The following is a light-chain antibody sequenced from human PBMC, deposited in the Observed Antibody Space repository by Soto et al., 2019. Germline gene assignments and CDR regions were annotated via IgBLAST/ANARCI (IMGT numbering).Light chain of an antibody. J-gene: IGLJ1*01. CDR3: AAWDASLGGFYV. Sequence: QSVLTQPPSVSGAPGQRVAISCTGSSSNIGAEYDVHLYQQLPGTAPKRLIYGDNNRPSGVPDRFSASKAGASASLAISGLQSEDEGDYYCAAWDASLGGFYVFGSGTKVTVL. CDR2: GDN. CDR1: SSNIGAEYD. V-gene: IGLV1-40*01.